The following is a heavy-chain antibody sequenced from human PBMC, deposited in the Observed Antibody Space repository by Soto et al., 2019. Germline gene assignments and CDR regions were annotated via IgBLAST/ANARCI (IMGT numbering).Heavy chain of an antibody. CDR1: GFTFSSYA. D-gene: IGHD6-19*01. Sequence: PGGSLRLSCAASGFTFSSYAMSWVRQAPGKGLEWVSAISGSGGSTYYADSVKGRFTISRDNSKNTLYLQMNSLRAEDTAVYYCAKDLEGIAVAGRDHYYYGMDVWGQGTTVTVSS. CDR2: ISGSGGST. CDR3: AKDLEGIAVAGRDHYYYGMDV. J-gene: IGHJ6*02. V-gene: IGHV3-23*01.